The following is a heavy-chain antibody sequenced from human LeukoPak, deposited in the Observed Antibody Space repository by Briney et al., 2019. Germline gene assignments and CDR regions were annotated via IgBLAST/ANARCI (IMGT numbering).Heavy chain of an antibody. CDR3: ARGSGYSGYGFDY. Sequence: PGGSLRLSCAASGFTVSSNYMNWVRQAPGKGLEWVSVIYGGGSAKYADSVKGRFTTSRDNSKNTLYLRMNSLRAEDTAVYYCARGSGYSGYGFDYWGQGTLVTVSS. V-gene: IGHV3-53*01. CDR1: GFTVSSNY. D-gene: IGHD5-12*01. CDR2: IYGGGSA. J-gene: IGHJ4*02.